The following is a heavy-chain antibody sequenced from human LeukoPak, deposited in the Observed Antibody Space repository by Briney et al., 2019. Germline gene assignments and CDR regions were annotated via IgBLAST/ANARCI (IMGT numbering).Heavy chain of an antibody. CDR3: ATVVFHDYGDFNAFDI. J-gene: IGHJ3*02. D-gene: IGHD4-17*01. V-gene: IGHV1-24*01. CDR2: FDPEDGET. Sequence: ASVTVSCKVSGYTLTELSMHLVRQAPGKGLEWMGGFDPEDGETIYAQKFQGRVTMTEDTSTDTAYMELSSLRSEDTAVYYCATVVFHDYGDFNAFDIWGQGTVVTVSS. CDR1: GYTLTELS.